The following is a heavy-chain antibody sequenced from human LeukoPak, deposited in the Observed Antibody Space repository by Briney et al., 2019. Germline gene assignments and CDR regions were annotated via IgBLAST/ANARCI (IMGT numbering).Heavy chain of an antibody. CDR2: IFPGDSDT. V-gene: IGHV5-51*01. D-gene: IGHD1-14*01. CDR3: VRDRNGRYAFDI. CDR1: EDTFNNYW. Sequence: RGESLKISCEASEDTFNNYWIAWVRQVPGKGLEWVGIIFPGDSDTRYSPSLQGHVTISADKSVSTAYLQWGSLKASDSAMYYCVRDRNGRYAFDIWGLGTRVTASS. J-gene: IGHJ3*02.